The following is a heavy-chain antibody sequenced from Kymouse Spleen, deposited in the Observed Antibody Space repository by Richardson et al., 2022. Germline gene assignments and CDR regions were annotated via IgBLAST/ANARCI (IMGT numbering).Heavy chain of an antibody. D-gene: IGHD1-7*01. CDR3: ARKGYNWNYEDY. Sequence: QVQLQQWGAGLLKPSETLSLTCAVYGGSFSGYYWSWIRQPPGKGLEWIGEINHSGSTNYNPSLKSRVTISVDTSKNQFSLKLSSVTAADTAVYYCARKGYNWNYEDYWGQGTLVTVSS. J-gene: IGHJ4*02. CDR2: INHSGST. CDR1: GGSFSGYY. V-gene: IGHV4-34*01.